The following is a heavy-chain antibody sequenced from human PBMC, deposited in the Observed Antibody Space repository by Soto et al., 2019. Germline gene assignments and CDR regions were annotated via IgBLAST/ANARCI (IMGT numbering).Heavy chain of an antibody. D-gene: IGHD1-1*01. CDR2: ISWDGLAQ. J-gene: IGHJ4*02. CDR3: AKETIQVGGPNYFDY. Sequence: VHLVESGGGVVQPGRSLRLLCEASGFSFSRYGMHWVRQAPGMGLEWVAVISWDGLAQYYADSVKGRFTISRDNSQSILYLQMNSLRTEDTAIYYCAKETIQVGGPNYFDYWGQGALVTVSS. CDR1: GFSFSRYG. V-gene: IGHV3-30*18.